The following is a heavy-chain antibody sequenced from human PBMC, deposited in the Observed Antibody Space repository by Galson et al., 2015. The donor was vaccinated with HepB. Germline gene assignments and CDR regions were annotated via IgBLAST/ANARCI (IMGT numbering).Heavy chain of an antibody. CDR3: ARPGRDGYNWNWYFDL. D-gene: IGHD5-24*01. V-gene: IGHV1-46*01. Sequence: SVKVSCKASGYTFTDYFMHWVRQAPGQRPEWMGLINPSGAGTTYAQKFQGRVTMTRDTSTSTVYMELSSLRSGDTAVYYCARPGRDGYNWNWYFDLWGRGTLVTVSS. J-gene: IGHJ2*01. CDR1: GYTFTDYF. CDR2: INPSGAGT.